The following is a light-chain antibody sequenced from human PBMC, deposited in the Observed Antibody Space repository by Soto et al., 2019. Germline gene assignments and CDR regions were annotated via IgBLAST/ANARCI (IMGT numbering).Light chain of an antibody. CDR2: DDD. J-gene: IGLJ1*01. V-gene: IGLV1-51*01. CDR1: SSNIGGNS. CDR3: GSWDSSMSAYV. Sequence: QSVLTQPPSVSAAPGQRGTISCSGSSSNIGGNSVSWYQQLPGTAPKLLIYDDDKQPSGIPDRFSGSKSGTSATLGITGFQTGDEADYYCGSWDSSMSAYVFGTGTKVTVL.